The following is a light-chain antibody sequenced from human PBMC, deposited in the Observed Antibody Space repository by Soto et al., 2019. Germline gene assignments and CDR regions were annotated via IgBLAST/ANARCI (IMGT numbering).Light chain of an antibody. CDR2: DVS. J-gene: IGLJ1*01. V-gene: IGLV2-11*01. CDR1: SSDVGGYNY. CDR3: CSYAGSSPYV. Sequence: QSALTQPASVSGSPGQSITISCTGTSSDVGGYNYVSWYQQHPGKAPKLMIYDVSKRPSGVPDRFSGSKSGNTASLTISGLQAEDEADYYCCSYAGSSPYVFGTGTKVTVL.